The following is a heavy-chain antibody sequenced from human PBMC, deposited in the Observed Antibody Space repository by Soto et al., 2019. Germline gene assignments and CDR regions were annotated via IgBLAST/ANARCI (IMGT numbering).Heavy chain of an antibody. CDR3: ARDYGDYQFDY. CDR1: GGSISSSSYY. J-gene: IGHJ4*02. CDR2: IYYRGTT. Sequence: SSETLSLTCTVSGGSISSSSYYWGWIRQPPGKGLGWIGNIYYRGTTYCNPSLKSRVTISVDTSKNQFSLKLASVTAADTAVYYCARDYGDYQFDYWGQGTLVTVSS. D-gene: IGHD4-17*01. V-gene: IGHV4-39*02.